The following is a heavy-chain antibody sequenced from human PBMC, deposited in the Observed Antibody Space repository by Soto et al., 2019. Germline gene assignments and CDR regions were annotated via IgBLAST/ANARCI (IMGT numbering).Heavy chain of an antibody. CDR2: VYADGRT. D-gene: IGHD1-20*01. CDR1: GVTVSGQY. J-gene: IGHJ3*02. Sequence: GGSLRLSCAASGVTVSGQYMNWGRQAPGKGLEWVSVVYADGRTVTADSLKGRFSISRDNSKNTVYLQMNTLRAEDTAVYYCERAVDVYDALHIWGQGTMVTVSS. CDR3: ERAVDVYDALHI. V-gene: IGHV3-53*01.